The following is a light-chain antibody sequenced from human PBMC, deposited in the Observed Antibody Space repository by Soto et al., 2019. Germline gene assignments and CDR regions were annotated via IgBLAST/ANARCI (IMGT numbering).Light chain of an antibody. Sequence: IQMTQSPSTLSTSLGDRDTVTCRARRSVISRLSCYHQRPGTAPNSLIYQASSLESGVPSRCISSGSGTDYALTIISRLPADDSAYYYQQHANSPPTFGRGTKVDIK. J-gene: IGKJ1*01. CDR1: RSVISR. CDR2: QAS. CDR3: QQHANSPPT. V-gene: IGKV1-5*03.